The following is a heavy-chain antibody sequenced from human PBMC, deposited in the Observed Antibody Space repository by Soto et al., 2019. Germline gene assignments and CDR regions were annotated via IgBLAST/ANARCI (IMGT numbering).Heavy chain of an antibody. CDR1: GGTFSSYA. CDR2: IIPIFGTA. D-gene: IGHD5-18*01. Sequence: SVKVSCKASGGTFSSYAISWVRQAPGQGLEWMGGIIPIFGTANYAQKFQGRVTITADKSTSTAYMELNSLRAEDTAVYYCAKVPRGYSYYFDYWGQGTLVTVSS. V-gene: IGHV1-69*06. CDR3: AKVPRGYSYYFDY. J-gene: IGHJ4*02.